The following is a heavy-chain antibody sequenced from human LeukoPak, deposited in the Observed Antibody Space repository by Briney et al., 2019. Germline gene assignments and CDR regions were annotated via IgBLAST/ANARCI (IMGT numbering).Heavy chain of an antibody. CDR3: ARDQGIFDY. J-gene: IGHJ4*02. V-gene: IGHV3-7*01. CDR1: GFTFSDSW. Sequence: PGGSLRLSCAASGFTFSDSWMSWVRQAPGKGLEWVANLKQDGSEKYYVDSVKGRFTISRDNAKNSLYLQMDSLRAEDSAVYYCARDQGIFDYWGQGTLVTVSS. CDR2: LKQDGSEK.